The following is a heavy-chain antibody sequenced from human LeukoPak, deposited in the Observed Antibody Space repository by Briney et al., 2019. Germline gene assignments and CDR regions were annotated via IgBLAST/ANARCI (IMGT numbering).Heavy chain of an antibody. D-gene: IGHD2-2*02. CDR1: GGSISSYY. CDR3: ATAPRTATAIPG. Sequence: PSETLSLTCTVSGGSISSYYWSWIRQPPGKGLEWVSYISSSSRTIYYTDSVKGRFTISRDNAKNSLYLQMNSLRDEDTAVYYCATAPRTATAIPGWGQGTLVTVSS. CDR2: ISSSSRTI. V-gene: IGHV3-48*02. J-gene: IGHJ4*02.